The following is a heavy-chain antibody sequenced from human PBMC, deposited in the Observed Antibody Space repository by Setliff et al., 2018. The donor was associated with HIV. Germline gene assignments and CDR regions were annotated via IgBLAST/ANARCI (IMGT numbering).Heavy chain of an antibody. D-gene: IGHD6-19*01. Sequence: SETLSLTCTVSGGSIYSGVYYWGWVRQSPGKGLEWIGSSYNTRTTYYNPSLKSRVTISVDTSKNQFSLNLMSVTAADTAVYYCARGSSLGSGWSHAFHIWGQGTMVTVSS. CDR2: SYNTRTT. V-gene: IGHV4-39*07. CDR1: GGSIYSGVYY. J-gene: IGHJ3*02. CDR3: ARGSSLGSGWSHAFHI.